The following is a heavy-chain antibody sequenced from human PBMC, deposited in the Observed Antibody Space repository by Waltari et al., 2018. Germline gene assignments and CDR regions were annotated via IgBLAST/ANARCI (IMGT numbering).Heavy chain of an antibody. Sequence: QVQLVQSGAEVKRPGSSVKVSCKTSGGTFTNYAINWVRQAPGLGLDRDHFAQKFQGRVTITADKSTSTAYMELSGLRSEDTAVYYCATGYNYGPYYIDYWGQGTLVTVSS. V-gene: IGHV1-69*04. D-gene: IGHD5-18*01. CDR2: RD. CDR3: ATGYNYGPYYIDY. CDR1: GGTFTNYA. J-gene: IGHJ4*02.